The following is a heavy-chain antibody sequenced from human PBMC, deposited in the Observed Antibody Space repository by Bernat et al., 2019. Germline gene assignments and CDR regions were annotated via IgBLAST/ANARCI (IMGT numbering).Heavy chain of an antibody. Sequence: QVQLQESGPGLVKPSETLSLTCAVSGYSISSGYYWGWIRQPPGKGLEWIGSIYHSGSTYYNPSLKSRVTISVDTSKNQFSLKLSSGTAADTAVYYCARDRGIVVVPAAMLGWFDPWGQGTLVTVSS. J-gene: IGHJ5*02. CDR3: ARDRGIVVVPAAMLGWFDP. V-gene: IGHV4-38-2*02. D-gene: IGHD2-2*01. CDR1: GYSISSGYY. CDR2: IYHSGST.